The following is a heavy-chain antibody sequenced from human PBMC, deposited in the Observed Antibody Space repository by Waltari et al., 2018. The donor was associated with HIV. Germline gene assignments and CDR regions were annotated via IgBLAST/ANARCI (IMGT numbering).Heavy chain of an antibody. CDR1: GGTFSSYA. D-gene: IGHD2-2*02. V-gene: IGHV1-69*04. J-gene: IGHJ6*02. CDR2: IIPILGIA. CDR3: ARERDRYCSSTSCYIRAAGMDV. Sequence: QVQLVQSGAEVKKPGSSVKVSCKASGGTFSSYAISWVRQAPGQGLEWMGRIIPILGIANYAQKFQGRVTITADKSTSTAYMELSSLRSEDTAVYYCARERDRYCSSTSCYIRAAGMDVWGQGTTVTVSS.